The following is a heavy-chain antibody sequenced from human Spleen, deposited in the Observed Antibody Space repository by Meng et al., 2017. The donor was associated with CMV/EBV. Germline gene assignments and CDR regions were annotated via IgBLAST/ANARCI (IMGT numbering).Heavy chain of an antibody. J-gene: IGHJ4*02. V-gene: IGHV1-18*01. CDR2: ISAYNGNT. CDR1: GYTFRRYG. CDR3: ALGPTIFGVVIKGNDDY. Sequence: ASVKVSCKASGYTFRRYGVGWVRQAPGQGLEWMGWISAYNGNTNYAQKLQGRVTMTTDTSTSTAYMELRSLRSEDTAVYYCALGPTIFGVVIKGNDDYWGQGTLVTVSS. D-gene: IGHD3-3*01.